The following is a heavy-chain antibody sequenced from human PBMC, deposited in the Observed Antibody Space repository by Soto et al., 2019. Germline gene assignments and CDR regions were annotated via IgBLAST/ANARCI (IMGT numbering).Heavy chain of an antibody. J-gene: IGHJ4*02. Sequence: GESLKISCNTSGYSFTSYWMAWVRQVPEKGLEWMGIIYPADSETRYSPSFQGQVTISADKSIRMTYLQLNSLKASDTAINYCARVGRGPGLTGTYYTPFDSWGQGTLVTSPQ. CDR1: GYSFTSYW. CDR2: IYPADSET. D-gene: IGHD3-10*01. V-gene: IGHV5-51*01. CDR3: ARVGRGPGLTGTYYTPFDS.